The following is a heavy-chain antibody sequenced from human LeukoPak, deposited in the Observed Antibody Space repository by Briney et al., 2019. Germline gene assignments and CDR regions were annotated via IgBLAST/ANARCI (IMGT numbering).Heavy chain of an antibody. CDR1: GFTFSTYG. V-gene: IGHV3-30*02. CDR2: IWYDGSDK. Sequence: GGSLRLSCAASGFTFSTYGMHWVRQAPGKGLQWVAIIWYDGSDKYYADSVKGRFTISRDNSKNTLYLQMNSLRAEDTAVYYCAKEGDKGGDYWGQGTLVTVSS. J-gene: IGHJ4*02. D-gene: IGHD2-21*01. CDR3: AKEGDKGGDY.